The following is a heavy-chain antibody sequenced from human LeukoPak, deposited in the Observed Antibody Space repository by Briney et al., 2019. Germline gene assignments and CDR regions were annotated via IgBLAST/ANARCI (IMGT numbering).Heavy chain of an antibody. Sequence: GGSLRLSCAASGFTFSDYYMSWIRQAPGKGLEWVSYISSSGSTIYYADSVKGRFTISRDNAKNSLYLQMNSLRAEDTAVYYCARVRHSSGWYFSIRSLYFDYWGQGTLVTVSS. V-gene: IGHV3-11*01. J-gene: IGHJ4*02. CDR1: GFTFSDYY. CDR3: ARVRHSSGWYFSIRSLYFDY. CDR2: ISSSGSTI. D-gene: IGHD6-19*01.